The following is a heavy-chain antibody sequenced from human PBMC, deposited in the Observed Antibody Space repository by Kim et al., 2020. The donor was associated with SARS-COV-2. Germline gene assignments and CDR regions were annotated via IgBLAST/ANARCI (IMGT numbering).Heavy chain of an antibody. CDR1: GGTFSSYA. V-gene: IGHV1-69*04. J-gene: IGHJ5*02. D-gene: IGHD6-6*01. CDR3: AREQLRNWFDP. CDR2: IIPILGIA. Sequence: SVKVSCKASGGTFSSYAISWVRQAPGQGLEWMGRIIPILGIANYAQKFQGRVTITADKSTSTAYMELSSLRSEDTAVYYCAREQLRNWFDPWGQGTLVTVSS.